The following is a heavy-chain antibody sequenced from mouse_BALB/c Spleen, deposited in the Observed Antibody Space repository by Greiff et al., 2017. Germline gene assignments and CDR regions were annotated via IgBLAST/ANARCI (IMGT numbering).Heavy chain of an antibody. J-gene: IGHJ2*01. CDR2: ISYSGST. CDR3: ARYYTTVVEPYFDY. Sequence: DQLQQSGPSLVKPSQTLSLTCSVTGDSITSGFWNWIRKFPGNKLEYMGYISYSGSTYYNPSLKCRISITRDTAKNQFYLQLNSVTTEDTATYYCARYYTTVVEPYFDYWGQGTTLTVSS. CDR1: GDSITSGF. D-gene: IGHD1-1*01. V-gene: IGHV3-8*02.